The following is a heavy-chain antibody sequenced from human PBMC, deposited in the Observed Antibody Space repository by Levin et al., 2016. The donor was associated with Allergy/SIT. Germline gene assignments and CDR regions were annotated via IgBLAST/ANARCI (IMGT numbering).Heavy chain of an antibody. D-gene: IGHD2-15*01. CDR3: TTVVVAAPYYYYGMDV. J-gene: IGHJ6*02. V-gene: IGHV3-15*01. Sequence: GESLKISCAASGFTFSNAWMSWVRQAPGKGLEWVGRIKSKTDGGTTDYAAPVKGRFTISRDDSKNTLYLQMNSLKTEDTAVYYCTTVVVAAPYYYYGMDVWGQGTTVTVSS. CDR2: IKSKTDGGTT. CDR1: GFTFSNAW.